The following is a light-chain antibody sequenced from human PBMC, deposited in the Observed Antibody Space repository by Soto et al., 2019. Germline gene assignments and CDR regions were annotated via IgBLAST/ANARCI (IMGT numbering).Light chain of an antibody. J-gene: IGKJ2*01. CDR2: GAS. CDR1: QTVSSN. Sequence: EIVMTQSPATLSLSPGERATLSCRASQTVSSNLAWYQQKPGQAPRLLIHGASTRATGVPARFSGSGSGTEFTLIISSLQSEDFAVYYCQQYHNWPPQYTFGQGTKLQIK. V-gene: IGKV3-15*01. CDR3: QQYHNWPPQYT.